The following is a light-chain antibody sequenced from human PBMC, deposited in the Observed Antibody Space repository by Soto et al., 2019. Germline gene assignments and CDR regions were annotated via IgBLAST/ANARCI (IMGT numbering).Light chain of an antibody. V-gene: IGKV3-15*01. CDR2: GAS. CDR1: QSVSSN. Sequence: VMRQSPANLSVSPGERATLSCRASQSVSSNLAWYQRKPGHAPRLLIYGASTRAPGIPARFSGSGSGTGFTLTISSLQSEDFEVYYCQQYNNWHPLTFGGGTKVEIK. J-gene: IGKJ4*01. CDR3: QQYNNWHPLT.